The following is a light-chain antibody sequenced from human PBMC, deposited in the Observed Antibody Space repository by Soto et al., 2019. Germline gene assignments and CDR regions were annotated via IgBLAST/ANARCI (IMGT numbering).Light chain of an antibody. Sequence: QSALTQPPSVSGSPGQSVTISCTATTTDIDNYDSVSWYQQAPGTAPKLIIYEGSKRPSGVSNRFSGSKSGNTASLTISGLQAEDEADYYCCSYAGSSTYVVFGGGTKLTVL. V-gene: IGLV2-23*01. CDR1: TTDIDNYDS. CDR2: EGS. CDR3: CSYAGSSTYVV. J-gene: IGLJ2*01.